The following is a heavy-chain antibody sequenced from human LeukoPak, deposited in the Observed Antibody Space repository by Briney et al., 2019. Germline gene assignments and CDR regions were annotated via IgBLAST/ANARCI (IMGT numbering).Heavy chain of an antibody. Sequence: ASVKVSCKASGYTFTSYGISWVRQAPGQGLEWMGWISAYNGNTNYAQKLQGRVTMTTDTSTSKAYMELRSLRSDDTAVYYCARVSLMGYYDSSGPQGDFDYWGQGTLVTVSS. CDR2: ISAYNGNT. CDR3: ARVSLMGYYDSSGPQGDFDY. J-gene: IGHJ4*02. CDR1: GYTFTSYG. V-gene: IGHV1-18*01. D-gene: IGHD3-22*01.